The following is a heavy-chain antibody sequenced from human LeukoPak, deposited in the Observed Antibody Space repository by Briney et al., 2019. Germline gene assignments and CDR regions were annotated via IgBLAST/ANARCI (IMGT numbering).Heavy chain of an antibody. CDR3: ARHEVGGWFDP. J-gene: IGHJ5*02. Sequence: SETLSLTCTVSGGSISGYYWSWIRQPPGKGLEWIGYIYYSGSTNYNPPLKSRVTISVDTSKNQFSLKLSSVTAADTAVYYCARHEVGGWFDPWGQGTLVTVSS. CDR1: GGSISGYY. D-gene: IGHD3-16*01. CDR2: IYYSGST. V-gene: IGHV4-59*08.